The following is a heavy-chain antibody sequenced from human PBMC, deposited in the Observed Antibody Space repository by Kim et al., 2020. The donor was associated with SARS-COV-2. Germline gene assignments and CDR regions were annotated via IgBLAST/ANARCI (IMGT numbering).Heavy chain of an antibody. D-gene: IGHD1-26*01. CDR1: GGSFSGYY. Sequence: SETLSLTCAVYGGSFSGYYWSWIRQPPGKGLEWIGEINHSGSTNYNPSLKSRVTISVDTSKNQFSLKLSSVTAADTAVYYCARAGKWKLLPLGYYDYGMDVWGQGTTFTVSS. J-gene: IGHJ6*02. CDR3: ARAGKWKLLPLGYYDYGMDV. V-gene: IGHV4-34*01. CDR2: INHSGST.